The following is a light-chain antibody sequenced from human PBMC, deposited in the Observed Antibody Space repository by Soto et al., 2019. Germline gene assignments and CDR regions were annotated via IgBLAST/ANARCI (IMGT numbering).Light chain of an antibody. CDR2: DAS. J-gene: IGKJ4*01. CDR3: QRLYTWPLT. V-gene: IGKV3-11*01. CDR1: QSVGNY. Sequence: IVVTQSPATLSFSPGDRVTLSCRASQSVGNYLNWYQQKTGQAPRLLIYDASRRPTGIPPRFSGGGSGKDFTPPISGPGPKVFAFYYWQRLYTWPLTFGGGTGVE.